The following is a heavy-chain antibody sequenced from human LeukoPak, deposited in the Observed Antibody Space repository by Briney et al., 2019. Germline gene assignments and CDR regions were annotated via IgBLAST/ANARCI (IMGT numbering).Heavy chain of an antibody. D-gene: IGHD3-9*01. CDR1: GFTFSSSA. J-gene: IGHJ4*02. CDR3: AKFYDILTGYFDY. Sequence: GGSLRLSCAASGFTFSSSAMTWVRQSPGKGLEWVSAISGGGSTTYYAYYADSVKGRFTISRDDSKNTRYLQMNSLRAEDTAVYYCAKFYDILTGYFDYWGQGTLVAVSS. CDR2: ISGGGSTTYYA. V-gene: IGHV3-23*01.